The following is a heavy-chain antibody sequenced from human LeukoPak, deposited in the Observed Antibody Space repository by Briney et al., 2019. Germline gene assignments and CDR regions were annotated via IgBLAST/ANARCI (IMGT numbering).Heavy chain of an antibody. V-gene: IGHV3-11*01. CDR2: ISSSGSTI. D-gene: IGHD4/OR15-4a*01. Sequence: GGSLRLSCAASGFTFSDYYMGWIRQAPGKGLEWVSYISSSGSTIYYADSVKGRFTISRDNAKNSLYLQMNSLRAEDTAVYYCARDGANRYYYYYGMDVWGQGTTVTVSS. CDR1: GFTFSDYY. CDR3: ARDGANRYYYYYGMDV. J-gene: IGHJ6*02.